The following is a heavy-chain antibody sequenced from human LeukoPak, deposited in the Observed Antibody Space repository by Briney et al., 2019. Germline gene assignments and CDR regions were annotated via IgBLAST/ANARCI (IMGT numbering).Heavy chain of an antibody. Sequence: SETLSLTCTVSGGSVSSYYWSWIRQPPGKGQEWIGYIYYSGSTNYNPSLKSRVTISVDTSKNQFSLKLSSVTAADTAVYYCARGTYYYDSSGYYGLGAFDIWGQGTMVTVSS. CDR3: ARGTYYYDSSGYYGLGAFDI. CDR2: IYYSGST. CDR1: GGSVSSYY. V-gene: IGHV4-59*02. D-gene: IGHD3-22*01. J-gene: IGHJ3*02.